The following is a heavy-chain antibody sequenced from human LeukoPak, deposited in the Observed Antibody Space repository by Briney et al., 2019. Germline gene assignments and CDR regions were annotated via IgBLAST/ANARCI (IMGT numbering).Heavy chain of an antibody. CDR1: GFTFSNAW. CDR2: IKSKTDGGTT. J-gene: IGHJ6*02. D-gene: IGHD3-3*01. Sequence: GGSLRLSCAASGFTFSNAWMSWVRQAPGKGLEWVGRIKSKTDGGTTDYAAPVKGRFTISRDDSKSTLYLQMNSLKTEDTAVYYCTTVIRFLEWLPPNGYYYGMDVWGQGTTVTVSS. CDR3: TTVIRFLEWLPPNGYYYGMDV. V-gene: IGHV3-15*01.